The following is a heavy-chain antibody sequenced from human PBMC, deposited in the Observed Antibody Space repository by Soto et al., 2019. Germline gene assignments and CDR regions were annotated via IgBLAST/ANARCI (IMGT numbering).Heavy chain of an antibody. J-gene: IGHJ3*02. CDR3: ARQTGSSWYVAFDI. D-gene: IGHD6-13*01. V-gene: IGHV4-59*08. CDR2: IYYSGST. Sequence: SEILFLTYTVSGGSISNYFWSWIREPPGKGLEWIGYIYYSGSTNYNPSLKSRVTISVDTSKNQFSLKLSSVTAADTAVYYCARQTGSSWYVAFDIWGQGTMVTVSS. CDR1: GGSISNYF.